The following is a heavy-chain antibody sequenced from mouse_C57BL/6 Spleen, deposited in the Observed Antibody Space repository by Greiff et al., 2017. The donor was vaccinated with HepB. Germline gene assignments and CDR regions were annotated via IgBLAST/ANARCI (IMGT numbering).Heavy chain of an antibody. CDR1: GYTFTSYW. Sequence: QVQLQQPGAELVKPGASVKMSCKASGYTFTSYWITWVKQRPGQGLEWIGDIYPGSGSTNYNEKFKSKATLTVDTSSSTAYMQLSSLTSEDAAVYYCARRKIYGNYPVFAYWGQGTLVTVSA. CDR2: IYPGSGST. D-gene: IGHD2-1*01. V-gene: IGHV1-55*01. J-gene: IGHJ3*01. CDR3: ARRKIYGNYPVFAY.